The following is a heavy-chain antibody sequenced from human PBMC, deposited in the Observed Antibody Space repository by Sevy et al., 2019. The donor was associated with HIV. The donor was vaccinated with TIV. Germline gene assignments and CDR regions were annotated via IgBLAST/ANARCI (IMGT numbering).Heavy chain of an antibody. V-gene: IGHV1-69*04. D-gene: IGHD2-2*01. Sequence: ASVKVSCKASGDTFSSYAISWVRQAPGQGLEWMGRIIPILGIANYAQKFQGRVTITADKSTSTAYMELSSLRSEDTAVYYCARGYCSSTSCYLQPHYYYGMDVWGQGTTVTVSS. CDR1: GDTFSSYA. CDR2: IIPILGIA. CDR3: ARGYCSSTSCYLQPHYYYGMDV. J-gene: IGHJ6*02.